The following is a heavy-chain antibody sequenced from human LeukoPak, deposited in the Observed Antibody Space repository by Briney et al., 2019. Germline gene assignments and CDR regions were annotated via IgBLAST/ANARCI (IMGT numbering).Heavy chain of an antibody. V-gene: IGHV4-34*01. D-gene: IGHD3-10*01. J-gene: IGHJ4*02. CDR1: GGSFSGYY. CDR2: INHSGST. Sequence: SETLSLTCAVYGGSFSGYYWSWIRQPPGKGLEWIGEINHSGSTNYNPSLKSRVTISVDTSKNQFSLKLSSVTAADTAVYYCARAQEWFGELWDDYWGQGTLVTVSS. CDR3: ARAQEWFGELWDDY.